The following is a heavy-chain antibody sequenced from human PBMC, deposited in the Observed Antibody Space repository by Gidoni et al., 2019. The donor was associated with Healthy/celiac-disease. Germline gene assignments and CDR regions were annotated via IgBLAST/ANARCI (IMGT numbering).Heavy chain of an antibody. Sequence: QVQLVESGGGVVQPGRSLRLSCAASGFTFRNYDMYWVRQAPGKGLECVAVISYHGSNKYYADSVKGRFTISRDNAKNTLFLLRNSLRAEDTAVYYGAKDRGDYGDYVGMDVWGQGTTVTVSS. J-gene: IGHJ6*02. V-gene: IGHV3-30*18. D-gene: IGHD4-17*01. CDR2: ISYHGSNK. CDR1: GFTFRNYD. CDR3: AKDRGDYGDYVGMDV.